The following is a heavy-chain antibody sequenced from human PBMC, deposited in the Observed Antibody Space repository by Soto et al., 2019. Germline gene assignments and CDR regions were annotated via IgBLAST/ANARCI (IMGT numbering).Heavy chain of an antibody. V-gene: IGHV4-59*12. CDR1: GGSIVSYY. Sequence: SETLSLTCTVSGGSIVSYYWSWIRQHPGKGLEWIGYIYYSGSTYYNPSLKSRVTISVDTSKNQFSLKLSSVTAADTAVYYCARVLSGGELYFDYWGQGTLLTVSS. D-gene: IGHD2-21*01. CDR2: IYYSGST. J-gene: IGHJ4*02. CDR3: ARVLSGGELYFDY.